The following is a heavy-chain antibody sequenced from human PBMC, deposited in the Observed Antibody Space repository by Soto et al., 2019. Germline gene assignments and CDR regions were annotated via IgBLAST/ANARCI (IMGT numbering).Heavy chain of an antibody. Sequence: QVQLQQWGAGLLKPSETLSLTCAVYGGSFSGYYWSWIRQPPGKGLEWIGEINHSGSTNYNPSLKSRFTISVDTSKNQFSLKLSSVTAADTAVYYCARGGIAVAGTYFDYWGQGTLVTVSS. J-gene: IGHJ4*02. D-gene: IGHD6-19*01. CDR3: ARGGIAVAGTYFDY. CDR2: INHSGST. CDR1: GGSFSGYY. V-gene: IGHV4-34*01.